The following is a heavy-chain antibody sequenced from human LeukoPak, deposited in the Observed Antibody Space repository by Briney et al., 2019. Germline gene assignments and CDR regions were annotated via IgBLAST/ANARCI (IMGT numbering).Heavy chain of an antibody. J-gene: IGHJ3*02. CDR3: ARSFGYGVDAFDI. Sequence: GGSLRLSCSASGFTFSSYNMNWVRQAPGKGLEWVSAVSGSGGSTYYADSVKGRFTISRDNSKNTLYLQMKSLKADDTAVYYCARSFGYGVDAFDIWGQGAMVTVSS. V-gene: IGHV3-23*01. CDR2: VSGSGGST. CDR1: GFTFSSYN. D-gene: IGHD5-18*01.